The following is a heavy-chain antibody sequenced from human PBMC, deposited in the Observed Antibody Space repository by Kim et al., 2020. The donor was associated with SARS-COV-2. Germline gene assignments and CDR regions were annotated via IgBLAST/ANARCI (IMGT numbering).Heavy chain of an antibody. Sequence: GSLRLSCTASGFTFGDYAMSWVRQAPGKGLEWVGFIRKKGYGGTIEYAASVKGRFTISRDDSKSIAYLQLNSLKTEDTAVYYCTRVEMEAAILFYYYG. CDR2: IRKKGYGGTI. CDR1: GFTFGDYA. J-gene: IGHJ6*01. CDR3: TRVEMEAAILFYYYG. D-gene: IGHD2-2*02. V-gene: IGHV3-49*04.